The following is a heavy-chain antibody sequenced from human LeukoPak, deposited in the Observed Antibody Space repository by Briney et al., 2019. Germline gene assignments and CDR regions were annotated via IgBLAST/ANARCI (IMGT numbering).Heavy chain of an antibody. D-gene: IGHD3-16*02. CDR2: IYYSGST. J-gene: IGHJ4*02. CDR3: ARAGITFGGVIVPSYYFDY. CDR1: GGSISSYY. Sequence: PSETLSLTCTVSGGSISSYYWSWIRQPPGKGLEWIGYIYYSGSTNYNPSLKSRVTISVDTSKNQFSLKLSSVTAADTAVYYCARAGITFGGVIVPSYYFDYWGQGTLVTVSS. V-gene: IGHV4-59*01.